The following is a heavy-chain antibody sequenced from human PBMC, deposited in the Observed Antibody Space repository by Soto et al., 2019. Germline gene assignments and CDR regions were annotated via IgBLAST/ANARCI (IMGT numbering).Heavy chain of an antibody. D-gene: IGHD3-22*01. CDR3: ARSRRTSGDSSGYYSCAFDI. Sequence: ASVKVSCKASGYTFTGYYMHWVRQAPGQGLEWMGWINPNSGGTNYAQKFQGWVTMTRDTSISTAYMELSRLRSDDTAVYYCARSRRTSGDSSGYYSCAFDIWGQGTMVT. CDR1: GYTFTGYY. V-gene: IGHV1-2*04. J-gene: IGHJ3*02. CDR2: INPNSGGT.